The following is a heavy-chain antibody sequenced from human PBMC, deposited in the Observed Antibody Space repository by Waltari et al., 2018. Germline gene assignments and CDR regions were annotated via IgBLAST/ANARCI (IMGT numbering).Heavy chain of an antibody. D-gene: IGHD5-18*01. CDR3: ARGRDTARGLFDY. J-gene: IGHJ4*02. CDR1: GSTFTSYV. CDR2: INAGNGNT. V-gene: IGHV1-3*01. Sequence: QVQLVQSGAEVKKPGASVKVSCKASGSTFTSYVMHWVRQAPGQRLEWMGWINAGNGNTKYSQKFQGRVTITRDTSASTAYMELSSLRSEDTAVYYCARGRDTARGLFDYWGQGTLVTVSS.